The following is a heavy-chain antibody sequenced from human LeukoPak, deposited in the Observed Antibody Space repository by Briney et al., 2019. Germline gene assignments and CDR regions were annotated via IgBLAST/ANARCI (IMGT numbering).Heavy chain of an antibody. CDR1: GFTFSSYA. CDR2: ISGSGGST. V-gene: IGHV3-23*01. D-gene: IGHD6-13*01. J-gene: IGHJ5*02. CDR3: AKGGRRRAAAGFFRTSENWFDP. Sequence: GGSLRLFCAASGFTFSSYAMSWVRQAPGKGLEWVSAISGSGGSTYYADSVKGRFTISRDNSKNTLYLQMNSLRAEDTAVYYCAKGGRRRAAAGFFRTSENWFDPWGKGPRVTVSS.